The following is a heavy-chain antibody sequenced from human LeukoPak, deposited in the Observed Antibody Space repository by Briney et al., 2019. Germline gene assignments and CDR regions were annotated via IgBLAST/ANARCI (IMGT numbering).Heavy chain of an antibody. CDR1: GFTFSSYA. CDR2: ISGSGGST. V-gene: IGHV3-23*01. D-gene: IGHD6-6*01. CDR3: ARCSGVFGSSGY. Sequence: PGGSLRLSCAASGFTFSSYAMSWVRQAPGKGLEWVSVISGSGGSTYYADSVKGRFTISRDNSRNTLYLQMNSLRAEDTAVYYCARCSGVFGSSGYWGQGTLVTVSS. J-gene: IGHJ4*02.